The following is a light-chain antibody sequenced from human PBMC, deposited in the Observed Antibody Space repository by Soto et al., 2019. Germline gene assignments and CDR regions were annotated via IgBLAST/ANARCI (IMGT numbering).Light chain of an antibody. CDR3: AAWDDSLSNVV. Sequence: QSVLTQPPSASGTPGQRVTISWSGSSSNIGSNTVNWYQQLPGTAPKLLIYSNHQRPSGVPGRFSGSKSGTSASLAISGLQAEDEAGDYCAAWDDSLSNVVFGGGTKVTVL. J-gene: IGLJ2*01. CDR1: SSNIGSNT. CDR2: SNH. V-gene: IGLV1-44*01.